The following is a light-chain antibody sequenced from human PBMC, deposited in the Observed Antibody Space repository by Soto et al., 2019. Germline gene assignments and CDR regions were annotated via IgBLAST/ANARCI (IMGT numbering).Light chain of an antibody. CDR2: RDT. V-gene: IGLV3-9*01. CDR3: QVWDTSTAQVV. J-gene: IGLJ2*01. Sequence: SYELTQSLSVSVALGQTARITCGGNNIGSKRVNWYQEKPGQAPLLVVYRDTNRPSGIPERISGSNSGNTATLAISRAQAGDEADYYCQVWDTSTAQVVFGGGTKLTVL. CDR1: NIGSKR.